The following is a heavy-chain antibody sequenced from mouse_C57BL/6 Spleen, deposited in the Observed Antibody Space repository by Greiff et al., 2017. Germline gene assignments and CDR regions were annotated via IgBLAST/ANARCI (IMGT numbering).Heavy chain of an antibody. Sequence: QVQLQQPGAELVKPGASVKLSCKASGYTFTSYWMHWVKQRPGQGLEWIGMIHPNSGSTNYNEKFKSKATLTVDKSSSTAYMQLSSLTSEDAAVYYCARSLHGAMDYWGQGTSVTVSS. J-gene: IGHJ4*01. V-gene: IGHV1-64*01. CDR1: GYTFTSYW. CDR2: IHPNSGST. CDR3: ARSLHGAMDY.